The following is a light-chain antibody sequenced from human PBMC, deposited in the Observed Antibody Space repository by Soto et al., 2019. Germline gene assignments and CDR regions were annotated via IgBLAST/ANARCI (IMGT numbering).Light chain of an antibody. V-gene: IGKV3-20*01. CDR3: QQYGSSAWT. CDR2: GTS. CDR1: QSVSSSY. Sequence: EVVLTQSPGTLSLSPGERATLSCRASQSVSSSYLAWYQQKPGQAPRLLIYGTSSRATGLPDRFSGSGSGTDFTLTISTLEPEEFAVYYWQQYGSSAWTFGQGTKVDIK. J-gene: IGKJ1*01.